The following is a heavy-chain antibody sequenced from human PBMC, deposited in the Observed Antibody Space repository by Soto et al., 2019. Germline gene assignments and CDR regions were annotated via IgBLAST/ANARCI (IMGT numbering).Heavy chain of an antibody. J-gene: IGHJ6*02. CDR1: GYSFTSYW. D-gene: IGHD2-2*01. V-gene: IGHV5-51*01. CDR3: ARVSRYQLLMYYYGMDV. Sequence: LKISCKGSGYSFTSYWIGWVRQMPGKGLEWIGIIYPGDSDTRYSPSFRGQVTISADKSISTAYLQWSSLKASDTAMYYCARVSRYQLLMYYYGMDVWGQGTTVTVSS. CDR2: IYPGDSDT.